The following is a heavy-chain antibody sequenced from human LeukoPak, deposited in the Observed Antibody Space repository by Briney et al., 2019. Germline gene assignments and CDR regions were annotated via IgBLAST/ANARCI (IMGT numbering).Heavy chain of an antibody. CDR2: ISSSGSTI. V-gene: IGHV3-11*04. J-gene: IGHJ6*02. D-gene: IGHD3-22*01. Sequence: GGSLRLSCAASGFTFSDYYMSWIRQAPGKGLEWVSYISSSGSTIYYADSVKGRFTISRDNAKNSLYLQMNSLRAEDTAVYYCARDVGHYYDSSGYYYLGYYYYGMDVWGQGTTVTVSS. CDR1: GFTFSDYY. CDR3: ARDVGHYYDSSGYYYLGYYYYGMDV.